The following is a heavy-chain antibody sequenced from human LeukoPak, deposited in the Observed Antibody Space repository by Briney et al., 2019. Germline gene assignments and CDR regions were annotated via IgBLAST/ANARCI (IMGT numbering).Heavy chain of an antibody. CDR3: ARDMGSGDPLFDY. J-gene: IGHJ4*02. CDR1: GGSISSYY. Sequence: SETLSLTCTVSGGSISSYYWSWVRQPPGKGLEWIGYIYYSGSTNYNPSLKSRVTISLDTSMSQFSLKLSSVTAADTAVYYCARDMGSGDPLFDYWGQGTLVTVSS. V-gene: IGHV4-59*01. D-gene: IGHD1-26*01. CDR2: IYYSGST.